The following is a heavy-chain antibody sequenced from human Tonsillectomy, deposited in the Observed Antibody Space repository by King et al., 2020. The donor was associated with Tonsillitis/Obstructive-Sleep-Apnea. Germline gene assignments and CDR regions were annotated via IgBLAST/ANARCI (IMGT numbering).Heavy chain of an antibody. D-gene: IGHD3-3*01. J-gene: IGHJ4*02. V-gene: IGHV4-31*03. Sequence: VQLQESGPGRVKPSQTLSLTCTVSGGSISSGDYYWSWIRQHPGKGLEWIGYIYYSGSTYYNPSLKSRVTISVDTSKNQFSLKLSSVTAADTAVYYCARGGGFWSGYYNPYYFDYWGQGTLVTVSS. CDR3: ARGGGFWSGYYNPYYFDY. CDR1: GGSISSGDYY. CDR2: IYYSGST.